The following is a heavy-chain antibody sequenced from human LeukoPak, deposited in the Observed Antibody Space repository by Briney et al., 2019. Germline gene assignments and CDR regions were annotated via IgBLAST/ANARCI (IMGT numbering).Heavy chain of an antibody. J-gene: IGHJ4*02. CDR2: ISDSGGST. V-gene: IGHV3-23*01. CDR3: ARGDLLIGY. CDR1: GFTFSRYA. D-gene: IGHD3-10*01. Sequence: GGSLRLSCAASGFTFSRYAMSWVRQAPGKGLEWASSISDSGGSTYYADSVKGRFTISRDNSKNTLYLQMNSLRAEDTAVYYCARGDLLIGYWGQGTLVTVSS.